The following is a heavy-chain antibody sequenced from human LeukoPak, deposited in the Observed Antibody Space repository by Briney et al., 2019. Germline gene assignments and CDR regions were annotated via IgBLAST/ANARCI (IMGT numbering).Heavy chain of an antibody. Sequence: GGSLRLSCAASGFTFSTYVMSWVRQAPGKGLEWVAGISVSGGNTYYADSVKGRFTISGDNSKNTLYLQMNSLRAEDTAIYYCATSRAFWGQGTLVIVSS. CDR2: ISVSGGNT. V-gene: IGHV3-23*01. J-gene: IGHJ4*02. CDR1: GFTFSTYV. CDR3: ATSRAF. D-gene: IGHD3-10*01.